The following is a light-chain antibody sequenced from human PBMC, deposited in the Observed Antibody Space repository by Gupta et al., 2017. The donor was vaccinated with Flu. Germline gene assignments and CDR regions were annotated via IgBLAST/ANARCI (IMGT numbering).Light chain of an antibody. J-gene: IGLJ3*02. CDR2: DDN. V-gene: IGLV1-51*01. CDR1: GFHIGSHY. CDR3: GTWDVSLNAAV. Sequence: GFHIGSHYVSWYQHLPGTAPKLLIYDDNERPSRSPERFSCSRSGTSATLAIAGLQTGDAAVYYCGTWDVSLNAAVFGGGTQVAVL.